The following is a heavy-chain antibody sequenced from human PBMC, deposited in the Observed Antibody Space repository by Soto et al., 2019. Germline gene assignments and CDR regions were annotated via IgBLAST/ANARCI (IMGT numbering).Heavy chain of an antibody. CDR2: IYYSGRT. J-gene: IGHJ4*02. Sequence: CSVSVGSISSGGYFYSWIRQHPGQGLEWIGSIYYSGRTYYNASLQSLLSMSVDTSKNHFSLKLSSVTAADTVAYFCARLAKEENPMDGSWYFFEYWGQGVMVTVCS. CDR1: VGSISSGGYF. CDR3: ARLAKEENPMDGSWYFFEY. V-gene: IGHV4-31*01. D-gene: IGHD1-26*01.